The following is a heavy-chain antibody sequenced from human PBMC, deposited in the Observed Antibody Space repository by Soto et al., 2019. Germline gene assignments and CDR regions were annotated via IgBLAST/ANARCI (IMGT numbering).Heavy chain of an antibody. Sequence: QVQLVQSGAEVKKPGSSVKVSCKASGGTFSSYAISWVRQAPGQGLEWMGGIIPIFGTANYAQKFQGRVKIPADKSTSTAYMELGSLGSEDTAVYYCARGGLGWLGGGGMDVWGQGTTVTVSS. D-gene: IGHD3-3*01. CDR1: GGTFSSYA. V-gene: IGHV1-69*06. CDR3: ARGGLGWLGGGGMDV. CDR2: IIPIFGTA. J-gene: IGHJ6*02.